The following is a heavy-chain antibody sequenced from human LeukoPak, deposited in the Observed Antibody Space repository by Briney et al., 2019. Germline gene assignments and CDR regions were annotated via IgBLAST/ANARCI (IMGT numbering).Heavy chain of an antibody. V-gene: IGHV4-39*07. CDR1: GGSISSSSYY. CDR3: ARGDYDFWSGYYVGVPNWFDP. D-gene: IGHD3-3*01. J-gene: IGHJ5*02. CDR2: IYYSGST. Sequence: ASETLSLTCTVSGGSISSSSYYWGWIRQPPGKGLEWIGSIYYSGSTYYNPSLKSRVTISVDTSKNQFSLKLSSVTAADTAVYYCARGDYDFWSGYYVGVPNWFDPWGQGTLVTVSS.